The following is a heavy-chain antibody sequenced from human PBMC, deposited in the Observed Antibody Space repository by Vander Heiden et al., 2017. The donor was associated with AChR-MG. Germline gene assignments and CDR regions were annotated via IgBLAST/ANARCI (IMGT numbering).Heavy chain of an antibody. J-gene: IGHJ6*03. CDR1: GGSFSGYY. CDR2: INHSGST. Sequence: QVQLQQWGAGLLKPSETLSLTCAVYGGSFSGYYWSWIRQPPGKGLEWIGEINHSGSTNYNPSLKSRVTISVDTSKNQFSLKLSSVTAADTAVYYCATTYYDFWSGYYGYYYMDVWGKGTTVTVSS. CDR3: ATTYYDFWSGYYGYYYMDV. V-gene: IGHV4-34*01. D-gene: IGHD3-3*01.